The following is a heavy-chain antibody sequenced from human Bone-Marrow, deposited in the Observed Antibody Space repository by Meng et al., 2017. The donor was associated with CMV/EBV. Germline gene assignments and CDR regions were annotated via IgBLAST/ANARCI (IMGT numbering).Heavy chain of an antibody. CDR1: GFTFSSYA. CDR3: VGAFDI. V-gene: IGHV3-30-3*01. Sequence: LSLTCAASGFTFSSYAMHWVRQAPGKGLEWVAVISYDGSNKYYADSVKGRFTISRDNSKNTLYLQMNSLRAEDTAVYYCVGAFDIWGQGTMVTVSS. J-gene: IGHJ3*02. CDR2: ISYDGSNK. D-gene: IGHD3-16*01.